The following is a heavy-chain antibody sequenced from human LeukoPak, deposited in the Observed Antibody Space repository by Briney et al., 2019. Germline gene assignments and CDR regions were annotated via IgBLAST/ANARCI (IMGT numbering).Heavy chain of an antibody. D-gene: IGHD3-10*01. CDR2: INEDGSEK. J-gene: IGHJ4*02. Sequence: GGSLRLSCAASAFTFSRYWTTWVRQAPGKGLEWVANINEDGSEKYYLDSVRGRFTTSRDNAKNSLYLQMNSLRVEDTAVYYCAKLAKYFYGSETYYFFEHWGQGTPVTASS. V-gene: IGHV3-7*01. CDR1: AFTFSRYW. CDR3: AKLAKYFYGSETYYFFEH.